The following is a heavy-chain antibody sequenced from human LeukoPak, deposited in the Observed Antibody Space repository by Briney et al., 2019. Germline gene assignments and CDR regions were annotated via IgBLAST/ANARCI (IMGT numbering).Heavy chain of an antibody. D-gene: IGHD1-26*01. CDR1: GGTFSSYA. J-gene: IGHJ6*02. V-gene: IGHV1-69*04. Sequence: ASVKVSCKASGGTFSSYAISWVRQAPGQGLEWMGRIIPILGIANYAQKFQGRVTITADKSTSTAYMELSSLRSEDTAVYYCARVVGATSDNYGMDVWGQGTTVTVSS. CDR3: ARVVGATSDNYGMDV. CDR2: IIPILGIA.